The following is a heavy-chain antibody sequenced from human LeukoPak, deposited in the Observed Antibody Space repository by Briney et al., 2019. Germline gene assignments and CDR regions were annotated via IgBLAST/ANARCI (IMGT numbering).Heavy chain of an antibody. J-gene: IGHJ3*02. Sequence: SETLSLTCTVSGGSISSYYWSWIRQPAGKGLEWIGRIYTSGSTNYNPSLKSRVTMSVDTSKKQFSLKLSAVTAADTAVYYCARDRHYEAFDIWGQGTMVTVSS. CDR3: ARDRHYEAFDI. CDR1: GGSISSYY. V-gene: IGHV4-4*07. D-gene: IGHD4-17*01. CDR2: IYTSGST.